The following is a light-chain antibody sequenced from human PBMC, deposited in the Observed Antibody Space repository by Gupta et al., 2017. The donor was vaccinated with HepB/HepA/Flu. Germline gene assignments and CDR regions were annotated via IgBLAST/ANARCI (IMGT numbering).Light chain of an antibody. V-gene: IGKV3-20*01. CDR3: QHECNSMCI. Sequence: EIVLTQSAGTLSLSPGERATLSCRASQSVRSNYLAWYQQKPGQAPMLLIYGSSSRANDLPDRFSGSGYGTDFTLTISRREPEDFAVYYCQHECNSMCIFGQGTKVEIK. CDR2: GSS. J-gene: IGKJ2*04. CDR1: QSVRSNY.